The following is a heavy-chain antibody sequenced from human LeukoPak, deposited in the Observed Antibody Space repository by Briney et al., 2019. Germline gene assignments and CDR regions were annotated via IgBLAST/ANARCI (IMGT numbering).Heavy chain of an antibody. CDR1: GFIVSSNY. V-gene: IGHV3-66*01. CDR2: IYSGGNT. CDR3: TRGGGYSGYGAYYFDY. D-gene: IGHD5-12*01. Sequence: PGGSLRLSCAASGFIVSSNYMSWVRQAPGKELEWVSIIYSGGNTYYADSVKGRFTISRDISKNTVSLQMNSLRAEDTAVYYCTRGGGYSGYGAYYFDYWGQGTLVTVSS. J-gene: IGHJ4*02.